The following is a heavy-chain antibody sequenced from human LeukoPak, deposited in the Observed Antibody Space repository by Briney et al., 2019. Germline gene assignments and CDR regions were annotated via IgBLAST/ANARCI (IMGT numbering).Heavy chain of an antibody. D-gene: IGHD3-10*01. CDR2: IHYSGST. Sequence: SETLSLTCTVSGGSISVYYWNWIRQPPGKGLEWIGYIHYSGSTNYNPSLESRVTISLDTSKNQFSLKLNSVTAADTAVYYCARDYYGSGSYYNHFYGMDVWGQGTTDTVSS. V-gene: IGHV4-59*01. J-gene: IGHJ6*02. CDR1: GGSISVYY. CDR3: ARDYYGSGSYYNHFYGMDV.